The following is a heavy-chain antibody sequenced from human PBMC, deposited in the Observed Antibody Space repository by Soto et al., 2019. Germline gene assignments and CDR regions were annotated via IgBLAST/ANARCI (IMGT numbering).Heavy chain of an antibody. V-gene: IGHV1-69*12. Sequence: QVQLVQSGAEVKKPGSSVKVSCKASGGTFSSYAISWVRQAPGQGLEWMGGIIPIFGTANYAQKFQGRVTITAGESTSTAYMERSSLRSEDTVVYYWARDLDSKYSGYDWSWGQGTLVTVSS. J-gene: IGHJ4*02. D-gene: IGHD5-12*01. CDR1: GGTFSSYA. CDR2: IIPIFGTA. CDR3: ARDLDSKYSGYDWS.